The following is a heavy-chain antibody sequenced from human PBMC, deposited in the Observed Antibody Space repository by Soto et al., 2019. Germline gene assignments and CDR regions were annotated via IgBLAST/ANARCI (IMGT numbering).Heavy chain of an antibody. Sequence: RGSLRLPCAASGFTFSSYAMSWVRQPPGKGLKWVSAISGSGGSTYYADSVKGRFTISRDNSKNTLYLQMNSLRAEDTAVYYCAKDTIVAAAAPYYFHYWGQGT. V-gene: IGHV3-23*01. D-gene: IGHD6-13*01. CDR2: ISGSGGST. J-gene: IGHJ4*02. CDR1: GFTFSSYA. CDR3: AKDTIVAAAAPYYFHY.